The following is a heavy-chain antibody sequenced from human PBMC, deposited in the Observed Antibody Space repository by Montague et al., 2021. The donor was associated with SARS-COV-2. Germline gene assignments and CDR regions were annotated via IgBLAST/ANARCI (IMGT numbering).Heavy chain of an antibody. V-gene: IGHV4-59*08. D-gene: IGHD6-19*01. CDR3: ARHLAVGTSGFDI. Sequence: SETLSLTCTVSGGSINNYYWCWIRQPPQTGKEWIAFIHYTGSGNYNSSLKSRATISVDPYKTQCYLKLTAVTAADADLYYCARHLAVGTSGFDIWGQGTMVTVSS. CDR2: IHYTGSG. J-gene: IGHJ3*02. CDR1: GGSINNYY.